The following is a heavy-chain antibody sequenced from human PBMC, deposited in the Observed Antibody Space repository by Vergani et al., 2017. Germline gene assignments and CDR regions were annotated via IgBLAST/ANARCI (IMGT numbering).Heavy chain of an antibody. CDR2: IRSDASNK. V-gene: IGHV3-30*02. Sequence: QVQLVESGGGVVQPGGSLRLSCAASGFTFSNYDMHWARQAPGKGLEWVALIRSDASNKYYGDAVKGRFTISRDNSKNTLYLQMNSLRAEDTAVYYCGGLAVFDYWGQGTLVTVSS. J-gene: IGHJ4*02. CDR3: GGLAVFDY. D-gene: IGHD3-16*01. CDR1: GFTFSNYD.